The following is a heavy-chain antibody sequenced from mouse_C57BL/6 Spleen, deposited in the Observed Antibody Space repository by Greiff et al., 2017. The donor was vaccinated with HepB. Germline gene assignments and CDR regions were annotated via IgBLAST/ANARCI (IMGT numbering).Heavy chain of an antibody. CDR3: ARHYYGSSYVGFDV. D-gene: IGHD1-1*01. CDR1: GYSITSGYD. Sequence: VQLKESGPGMVKPSQSLSLTCTVTGYSITSGYDWHWIRHFPGNKLEWMGYISYSGSTNYNPSLKSRISITHDTSKNHFFLKLNSVTTEDTATYYCARHYYGSSYVGFDVWGTGTTVTVSS. J-gene: IGHJ1*03. CDR2: ISYSGST. V-gene: IGHV3-1*01.